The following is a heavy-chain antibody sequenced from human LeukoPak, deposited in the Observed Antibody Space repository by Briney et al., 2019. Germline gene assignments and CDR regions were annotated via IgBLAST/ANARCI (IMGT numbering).Heavy chain of an antibody. CDR1: GGSFSGYY. Sequence: PSETLSLTCGVYGGSFSGYYWSWIRQPPGKGLEWIGEINHSGRTNYNPSLKSRVTISVDTSKNQFSLKLSSVTAADTAVYFCTRNNWFDSWGQGTLVTVSS. J-gene: IGHJ5*01. V-gene: IGHV4-34*01. CDR3: TRNNWFDS. CDR2: INHSGRT.